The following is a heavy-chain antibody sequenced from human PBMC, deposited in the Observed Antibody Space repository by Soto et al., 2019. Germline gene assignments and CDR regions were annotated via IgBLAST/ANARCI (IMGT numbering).Heavy chain of an antibody. CDR2: SSNSGTYT. Sequence: WGSLRLSCVASGFTFIDYYIIFFRQAPGKGLEWLSYSSNSGTYTKYAGSVKGRFSISRDNAKNSLYLQINSLRGEDTAIYYCARSGDNYNVLDYWGQGTPVTVSS. V-gene: IGHV3-11*06. J-gene: IGHJ4*02. CDR3: ARSGDNYNVLDY. CDR1: GFTFIDYY. D-gene: IGHD3-10*02.